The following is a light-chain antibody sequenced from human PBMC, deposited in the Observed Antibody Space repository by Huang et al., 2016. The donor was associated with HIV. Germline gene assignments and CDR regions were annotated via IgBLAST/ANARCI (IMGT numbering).Light chain of an antibody. CDR2: DAS. V-gene: IGKV3-11*01. J-gene: IGKJ4*01. CDR1: QSVSSY. Sequence: EIVLTQSPATLSLSPGERATLPCRASQSVSSYVAWYQQKPGQAPRLLIYDASNRATGIPARFSGSGSGTDFTLTISSLEPEDLAVYYCQQRSNWLLTFGGGTKVEIK. CDR3: QQRSNWLLT.